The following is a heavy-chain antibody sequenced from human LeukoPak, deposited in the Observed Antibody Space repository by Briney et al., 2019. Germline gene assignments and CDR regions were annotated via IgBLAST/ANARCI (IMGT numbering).Heavy chain of an antibody. CDR3: ARSRATYAFDI. CDR1: GFTFSGYS. V-gene: IGHV3-48*01. J-gene: IGHJ3*02. Sequence: GGSLRLSCTASGFTFSGYSMNWVRQAPGKGLEWVSYISSSGGTIYYADSVKGQFTISRDNAMNSLYLQMNSLRAEDTAVYYCARSRATYAFDIWGKGTMVTVSS. D-gene: IGHD5-12*01. CDR2: ISSSGGTI.